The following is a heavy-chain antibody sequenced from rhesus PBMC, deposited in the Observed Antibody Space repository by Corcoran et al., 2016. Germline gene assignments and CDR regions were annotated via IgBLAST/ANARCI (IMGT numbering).Heavy chain of an antibody. V-gene: IGHV4S2*01. CDR2: IYGRGGNT. CDR3: ARARTWNNWED. J-gene: IGHJ4*01. CDR1: GPSITSAF. D-gene: IGHD1-20*01. Sequence: QVQLQESGPGLVKPSEPLPLTSAVSGPSITSAFWPWIRQAPGQGLEWIGRIYGRGGNTAHNPSLKSRVTISIDTSKNQFSLKLNSVTAADTAVYYCARARTWNNWEDWGQGVLVTVSS.